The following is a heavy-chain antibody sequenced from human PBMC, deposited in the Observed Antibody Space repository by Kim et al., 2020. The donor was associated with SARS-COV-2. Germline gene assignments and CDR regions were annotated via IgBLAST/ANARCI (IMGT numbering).Heavy chain of an antibody. CDR1: GFTFSSYG. CDR3: ASEIVGLYDSSGYTDY. CDR2: IWYDGSNK. J-gene: IGHJ4*02. V-gene: IGHV3-33*01. Sequence: GGSLRLSCAASGFTFSSYGMHWVRQAPGKGLEWAAVIWYDGSNKYYGDSVKGRFTISRDNSKNTLYLQMNSLRAEDTAVYYCASEIVGLYDSSGYTDYWGQGALVTVSS. D-gene: IGHD3-22*01.